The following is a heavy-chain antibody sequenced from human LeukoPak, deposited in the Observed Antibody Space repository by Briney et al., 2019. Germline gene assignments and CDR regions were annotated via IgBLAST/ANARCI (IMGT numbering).Heavy chain of an antibody. V-gene: IGHV4-4*02. CDR1: GGSISSSNW. D-gene: IGHD3-10*01. Sequence: PSGTLSLTCAVSGGSISSSNWWSWVRPPPGKGLEWIGEIYHSGSTNYNPSLKSRVTISVDTSKNQFSLKLSSVTAADTAVYYCARLPIPVYYYGSGGVDYWGQGTLVTVSS. CDR2: IYHSGST. CDR3: ARLPIPVYYYGSGGVDY. J-gene: IGHJ4*02.